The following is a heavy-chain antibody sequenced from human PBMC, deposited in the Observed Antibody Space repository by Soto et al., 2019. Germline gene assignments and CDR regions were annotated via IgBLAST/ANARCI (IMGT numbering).Heavy chain of an antibody. CDR1: EFTFSSYW. J-gene: IGHJ6*03. CDR3: ARPAIAARGIGPVPENYYYYMDV. Sequence: GGSLRLSCAASEFTFSSYWMHWVRQAPGKGLVWVSRINRDGSSTSYADSVKGRFTISRDNAKNTLYLQMNSLRAEDTAVYYCARPAIAARGIGPVPENYYYYMDVWGKGTTVTVSS. CDR2: INRDGSST. V-gene: IGHV3-74*01. D-gene: IGHD6-6*01.